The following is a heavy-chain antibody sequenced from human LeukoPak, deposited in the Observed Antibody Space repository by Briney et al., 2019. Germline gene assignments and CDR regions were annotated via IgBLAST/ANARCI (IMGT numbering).Heavy chain of an antibody. CDR2: MNPNSGNT. CDR1: GYTFTSYD. J-gene: IGHJ4*02. V-gene: IGHV1-8*01. D-gene: IGHD1-26*01. Sequence: ASVKVSCKASGYTFTSYDINWVRQATGQGLEWMGWMNPNSGNTGYAQKFRGRVTMTRDTSISTAYMELSSLRSEDTAVYYCARGRFRWELEIRDFDYWGQGTLVTVSS. CDR3: ARGRFRWELEIRDFDY.